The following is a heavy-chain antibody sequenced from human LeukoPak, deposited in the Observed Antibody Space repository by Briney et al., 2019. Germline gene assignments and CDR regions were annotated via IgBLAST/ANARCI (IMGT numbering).Heavy chain of an antibody. CDR1: GYTFTSYY. V-gene: IGHV1-46*01. J-gene: IGHJ5*02. CDR2: INPSGGST. Sequence: ASVKVSCKTSGYTFTSYYMHWVRQAPGQGLEWMGIINPSGGSTSDAQKFQGRVTMTRDTSTSTVYMELSSLRSEDTAVYYCARPSSYGTGVGFDPWGQGTLSPSPQ. D-gene: IGHD5-18*01. CDR3: ARPSSYGTGVGFDP.